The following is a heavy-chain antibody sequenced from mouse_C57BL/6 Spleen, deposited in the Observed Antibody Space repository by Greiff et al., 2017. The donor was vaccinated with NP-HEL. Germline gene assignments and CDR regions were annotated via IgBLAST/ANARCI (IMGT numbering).Heavy chain of an antibody. CDR3: ARDLELGRGYYFDY. CDR1: GYTFTDYY. J-gene: IGHJ2*01. D-gene: IGHD4-1*01. CDR2: IYPGSGNT. Sequence: QVQLQQSGAELVRPGASVKLSCKASGYTFTDYYINWVKQRPGQGLEWIARIYPGSGNTYYNEKFKGKATLTAEKSSSTAYMQLSSLTSEDSAVYFCARDLELGRGYYFDYWGQGTTLTVSS. V-gene: IGHV1-76*01.